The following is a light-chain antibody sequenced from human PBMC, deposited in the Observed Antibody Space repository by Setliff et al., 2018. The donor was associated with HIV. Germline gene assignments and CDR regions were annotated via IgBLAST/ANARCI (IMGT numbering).Light chain of an antibody. J-gene: IGLJ1*01. CDR1: SSDVGDYNY. V-gene: IGLV2-14*01. CDR2: AVG. CDR3: SSYTSSNTPYV. Sequence: QSVLTQPASVSGSPGQSITISCTGTSSDVGDYNYVSWYQQHPGKAPKLIIYAVGNRPSVVSNRFSGSKSGNTASLTISGLQAEDEADYYCSSYTSSNTPYVFGTGTKVTVL.